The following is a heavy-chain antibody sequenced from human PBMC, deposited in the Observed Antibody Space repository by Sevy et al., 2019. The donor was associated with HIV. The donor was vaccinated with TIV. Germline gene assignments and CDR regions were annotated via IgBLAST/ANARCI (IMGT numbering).Heavy chain of an antibody. CDR1: GFTFSSYW. J-gene: IGHJ4*02. D-gene: IGHD6-19*01. CDR3: ARVNGYSSGWYEY. V-gene: IGHV3-74*01. Sequence: GSLRLSCAASGFTFSSYWMHWVRQAPGKGLVWVSRINSEGSSTSYADSVKGRFTISRDNAKNTLYLQMNSLRAEHTAVYYCARVNGYSSGWYEYWGQGTLVTVSS. CDR2: INSEGSST.